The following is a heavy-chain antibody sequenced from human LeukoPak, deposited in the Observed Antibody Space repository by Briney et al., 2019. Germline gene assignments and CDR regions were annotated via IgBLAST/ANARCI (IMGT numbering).Heavy chain of an antibody. CDR2: ISSSGSTI. CDR1: GFTFSSYE. Sequence: PGGSLRLSCAASGFTFSSYEMDWVRQTPGKGLEWVSYISSSGSTIYYADSVKGRFTISRDNAKNSLHLQMNSLRAEDTALYYCARGGYSLLYWGQGTLVTVSS. D-gene: IGHD3-22*01. J-gene: IGHJ4*02. CDR3: ARGGYSLLY. V-gene: IGHV3-48*03.